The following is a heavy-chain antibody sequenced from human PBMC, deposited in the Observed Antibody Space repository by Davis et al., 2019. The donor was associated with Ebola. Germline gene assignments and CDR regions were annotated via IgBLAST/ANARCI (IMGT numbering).Heavy chain of an antibody. CDR2: ISSSSSTI. J-gene: IGHJ4*02. CDR1: GFTFSTYN. Sequence: PGGFLRLSCAASGFTFSTYNMNWVRQAPGKGLEWVSYISSSSSTIYYADSVKGRFTISRDNAKNSLYLQMNSLRDEDTAVYYCARDGRYFDWTVDYWGQGTLVTVSS. V-gene: IGHV3-48*02. D-gene: IGHD3-9*01. CDR3: ARDGRYFDWTVDY.